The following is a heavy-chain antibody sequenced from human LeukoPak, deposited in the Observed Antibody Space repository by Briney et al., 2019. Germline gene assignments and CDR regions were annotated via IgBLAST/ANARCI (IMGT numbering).Heavy chain of an antibody. CDR2: IYHSGST. V-gene: IGHV4-30-2*01. D-gene: IGHD4-17*01. J-gene: IGHJ4*02. CDR3: ARGALDYEFDY. Sequence: PSETLSLTCAVSGVSISSGGYSWSWIRQPPGKGLEWTGYIYHSGSTYYNPSLKSRVTISVDRSKNQFSLKLSSVTAADTAVYYCARGALDYEFDYWGQGTLVTVSS. CDR1: GVSISSGGYS.